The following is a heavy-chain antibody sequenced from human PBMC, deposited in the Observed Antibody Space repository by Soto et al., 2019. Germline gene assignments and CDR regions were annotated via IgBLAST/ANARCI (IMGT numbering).Heavy chain of an antibody. J-gene: IGHJ6*02. V-gene: IGHV1-69*13. CDR2: IIPIFGTA. Sequence: SVKVSCKASGGTFSSYAISWVRQAPGQGLEWMGGIIPIFGTANYAQKFQGRVTITADESTSTAYMELSSLRSEDTAVYYCARGYYYGSGSYYYYYYGMDVWGQGTTVTVSS. D-gene: IGHD3-10*01. CDR3: ARGYYYGSGSYYYYYYGMDV. CDR1: GGTFSSYA.